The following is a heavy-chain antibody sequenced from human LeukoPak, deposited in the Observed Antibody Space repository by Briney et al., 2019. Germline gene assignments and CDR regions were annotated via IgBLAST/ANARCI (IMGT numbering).Heavy chain of an antibody. Sequence: GGSLRLSCAASGFTFDDYGMSWVRHVPGKGLEWVSNINWNGGSTGYADSVKGRFTISRDNGKNSLYLQMNSLRAEDTALYYCAREKFYDSSGNFDYWGQGTLVTVSS. CDR1: GFTFDDYG. D-gene: IGHD3-22*01. J-gene: IGHJ4*02. CDR3: AREKFYDSSGNFDY. CDR2: INWNGGST. V-gene: IGHV3-20*04.